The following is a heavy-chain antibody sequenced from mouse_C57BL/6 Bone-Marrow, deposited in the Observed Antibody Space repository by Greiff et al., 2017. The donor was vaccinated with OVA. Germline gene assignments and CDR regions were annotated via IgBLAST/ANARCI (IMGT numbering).Heavy chain of an antibody. Sequence: EVQLQQSGPELVKPGASVKMSCKASGYTFTDYNMHWVKQSHGKSLEWIGYINPNNGGTSYNQKFKGKATLTVNKSSSTAYMELRSLTSEDSAVYYCAGDYDEGWYFDVWGTGTTVTVSS. V-gene: IGHV1-22*01. CDR3: AGDYDEGWYFDV. CDR1: GYTFTDYN. J-gene: IGHJ1*03. CDR2: INPNNGGT. D-gene: IGHD2-4*01.